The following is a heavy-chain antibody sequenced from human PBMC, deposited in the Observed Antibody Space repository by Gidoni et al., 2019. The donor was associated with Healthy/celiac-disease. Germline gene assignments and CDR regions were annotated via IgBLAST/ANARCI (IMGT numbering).Heavy chain of an antibody. J-gene: IGHJ6*02. Sequence: EVQLLESGGGLVPPGGHLRTACAASGFPFRSYDMGSVRQAPGKGLGGVSDISGSGAITNYADSVKGRFTISRDNSKNTLYLQMNSLRAEDTAVYYAVRNPRGWMKKSYYYYGMDVWGQGTTVTASS. CDR1: GFPFRSYD. CDR3: VRNPRGWMKKSYYYYGMDV. CDR2: ISGSGAIT. D-gene: IGHD3-10*02. V-gene: IGHV3-23*01.